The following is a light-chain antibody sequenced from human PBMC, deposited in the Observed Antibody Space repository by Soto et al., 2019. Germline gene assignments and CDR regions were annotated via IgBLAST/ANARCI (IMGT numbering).Light chain of an antibody. CDR1: QSFTSTS. Sequence: EIVLTQSPGTLSLSPGERATLSCRASQSFTSTSLAWYQQKPGQAPRLLISGASRRAAGIPDRFSGSGSGTDFTLTISRLESEDIAVYYCQQYASSPRTFGQGTRVEIK. V-gene: IGKV3-20*01. CDR2: GAS. J-gene: IGKJ1*01. CDR3: QQYASSPRT.